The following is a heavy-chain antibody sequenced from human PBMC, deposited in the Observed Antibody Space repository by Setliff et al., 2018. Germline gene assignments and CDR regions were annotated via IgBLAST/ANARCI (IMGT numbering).Heavy chain of an antibody. D-gene: IGHD6-19*01. J-gene: IGHJ4*02. CDR1: GYTFTSYY. CDR2: INPNGGST. Sequence: ASVKVSCKASGYTFTSYYMHWVRQAPGQGLEWMGIINPNGGSTSYEQKFQGRVTMTRDTSTSTVYMELSSLRSDDTAVYYCARDKVERSYSSGWSWEYYFDYWGQGTLVTVSS. CDR3: ARDKVERSYSSGWSWEYYFDY. V-gene: IGHV1-46*01.